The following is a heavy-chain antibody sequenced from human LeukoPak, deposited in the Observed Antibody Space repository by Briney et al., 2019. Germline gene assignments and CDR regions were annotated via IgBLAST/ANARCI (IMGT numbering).Heavy chain of an antibody. Sequence: SSETLSLTCTVSGGSISSYYWSWLQQPPGKGLEWIGYIYYSGSTNYNPSLESRVTISVDTSKNQFSLKLSSVTAADTAVYYCARLSGIAAAVVMGGFDYWGQGTLVTVSS. D-gene: IGHD6-13*01. CDR3: ARLSGIAAAVVMGGFDY. J-gene: IGHJ4*02. CDR2: IYYSGST. V-gene: IGHV4-59*01. CDR1: GGSISSYY.